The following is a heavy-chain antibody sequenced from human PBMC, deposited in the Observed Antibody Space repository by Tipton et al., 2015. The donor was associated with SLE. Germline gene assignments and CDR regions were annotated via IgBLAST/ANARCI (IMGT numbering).Heavy chain of an antibody. J-gene: IGHJ6*03. Sequence: TLSLTCSVSGVSISTSRYYWGWIRQSPGQGLEWVGSLYAGGSTYFHPSLKSRASISADASKNHFSLKLNSVTAADTAVYYCARRDWHIDYYYLDVWGKGTTVTVSS. CDR1: GVSISTSRYY. D-gene: IGHD2-21*01. CDR2: LYAGGST. CDR3: ARRDWHIDYYYLDV. V-gene: IGHV4-39*02.